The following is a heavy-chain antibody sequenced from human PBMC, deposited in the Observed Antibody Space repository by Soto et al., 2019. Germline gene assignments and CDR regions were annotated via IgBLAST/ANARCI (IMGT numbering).Heavy chain of an antibody. J-gene: IGHJ4*02. CDR3: ARGTGPPFDY. V-gene: IGHV1-18*04. CDR1: VYRFTSYG. D-gene: IGHD1-1*01. CDR2: ISAYNGNT. Sequence: XSVKVACKASVYRFTSYGIRWVRQAPGQGLEWMGWISAYNGNTNYAQKLQGRVNMTTDTSTSTSYMELRSLRSDYTAVYYCARGTGPPFDYSGQGPLFTVSS.